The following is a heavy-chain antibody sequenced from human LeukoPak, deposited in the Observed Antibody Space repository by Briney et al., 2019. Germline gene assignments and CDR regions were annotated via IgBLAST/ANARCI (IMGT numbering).Heavy chain of an antibody. D-gene: IGHD3-22*01. CDR2: IYYSGST. CDR3: ARGLNSYYYESSGYYREH. Sequence: SETLSLTCTVSGGSISSGDYYWSWLRQPPGKGLEWIGYIYYSGSTYYNPSLKSRVSISVDTSKNQFSLKLSSVTAADTAVYYCARGLNSYYYESSGYYREHWGQGTLVTVSS. J-gene: IGHJ1*01. V-gene: IGHV4-30-4*01. CDR1: GGSISSGDYY.